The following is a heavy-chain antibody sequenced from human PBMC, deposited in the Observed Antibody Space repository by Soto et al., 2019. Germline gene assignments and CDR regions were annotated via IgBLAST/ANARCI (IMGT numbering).Heavy chain of an antibody. CDR1: GYTFTSYG. D-gene: IGHD6-19*01. CDR3: ARDRTMADSYYYYGMDV. CDR2: ISAYNGNT. J-gene: IGHJ6*02. Sequence: GASVKVSCKASGYTFTSYGISWVRQAPGQGLEWMGWISAYNGNTNYAQKLQGRVTMTTDTSTSTAYMELRSLRSDDTAVYYCARDRTMADSYYYYGMDVWGQGTTVTVSS. V-gene: IGHV1-18*01.